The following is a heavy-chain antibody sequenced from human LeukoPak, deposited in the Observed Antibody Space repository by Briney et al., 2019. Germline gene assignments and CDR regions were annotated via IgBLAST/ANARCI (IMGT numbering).Heavy chain of an antibody. V-gene: IGHV4-39*01. D-gene: IGHD6-19*01. CDR3: ARHVSVALSFLFDY. CDR2: IYYSRST. CDR1: GGSISSSSYY. Sequence: SETLSLTCTVSGGSISSSSYYLGWIRQPPGKGLEWIGSIYYSRSTYYNPSLKSRVTISVDTSKNQFSLKLSSVTAADTAVYYCARHVSVALSFLFDYWGQGTLVTVSS. J-gene: IGHJ4*02.